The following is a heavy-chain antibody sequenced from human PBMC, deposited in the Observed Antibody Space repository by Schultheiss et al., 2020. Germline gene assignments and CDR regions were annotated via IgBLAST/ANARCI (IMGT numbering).Heavy chain of an antibody. Sequence: ASVKVSCKASGYTFTSYYMHWVRQAPGQGLEWMGIISPSTGSTSYAQKFQGRVTMTRDTSTSTVSMEVSSLRSEDTAVYFCARDAEYCGGDCYSLYYFDYWGQGTLVTVSS. D-gene: IGHD2-21*02. CDR1: GYTFTSYY. V-gene: IGHV1-46*01. J-gene: IGHJ4*02. CDR2: ISPSTGST. CDR3: ARDAEYCGGDCYSLYYFDY.